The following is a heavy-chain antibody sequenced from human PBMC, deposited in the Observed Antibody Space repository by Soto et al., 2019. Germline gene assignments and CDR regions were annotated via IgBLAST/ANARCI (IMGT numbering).Heavy chain of an antibody. CDR2: ISGSGGST. Sequence: GGSLRLSCAASGFTFSSYAMSWVRQAPGKGLEWVSAISGSGGSTYYADSVKGRFTISRDNSKNTLYLQMNSLRAEDTAVYYCAKDRATYCSGGSCYSSDYWGQGTLVTVSS. D-gene: IGHD2-15*01. J-gene: IGHJ4*02. V-gene: IGHV3-23*01. CDR1: GFTFSSYA. CDR3: AKDRATYCSGGSCYSSDY.